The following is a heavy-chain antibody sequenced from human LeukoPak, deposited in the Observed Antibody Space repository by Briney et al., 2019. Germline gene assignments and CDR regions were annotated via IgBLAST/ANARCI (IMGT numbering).Heavy chain of an antibody. Sequence: TGGSLRLSCAASGFTFSSYNMNWVRQAPGKGLEWVSYITSSGDTIYYADSVKGRFTISRDNAKNSLYLQMNSLRDEDTAVYYRARDPTAAPLTFDYWGQGTLVTVSS. CDR2: ITSSGDTI. J-gene: IGHJ4*02. D-gene: IGHD2-2*01. CDR3: ARDPTAAPLTFDY. V-gene: IGHV3-48*02. CDR1: GFTFSSYN.